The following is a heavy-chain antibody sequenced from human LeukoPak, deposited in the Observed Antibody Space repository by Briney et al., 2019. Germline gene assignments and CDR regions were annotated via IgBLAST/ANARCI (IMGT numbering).Heavy chain of an antibody. V-gene: IGHV4-34*01. Sequence: PSETLSLTCAVYGGSFSGYYWSWIRQPPGKGLEWIGEINHSGSTNYNPSLKSRVTISVDASRNQFSLKLSSVTAADTAVYYCARNRDYYGSGSSFDYWGQGTLVTVSS. D-gene: IGHD3-10*01. J-gene: IGHJ4*02. CDR3: ARNRDYYGSGSSFDY. CDR1: GGSFSGYY. CDR2: INHSGST.